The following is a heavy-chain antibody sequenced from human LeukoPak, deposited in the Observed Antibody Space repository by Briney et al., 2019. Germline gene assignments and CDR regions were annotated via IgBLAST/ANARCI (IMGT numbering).Heavy chain of an antibody. Sequence: GGSLRLSCAVSGINFRSYWMAWVRQAPGKGLEWVANMKQDGSEKYYVDSVKGRFTISRDNAKNSLYLEMNSLRVEDTAVYYCARDLGHTGYDLYDYWGQGTLVTVSS. J-gene: IGHJ4*02. CDR3: ARDLGHTGYDLYDY. D-gene: IGHD5-12*01. CDR1: GINFRSYW. V-gene: IGHV3-7*01. CDR2: MKQDGSEK.